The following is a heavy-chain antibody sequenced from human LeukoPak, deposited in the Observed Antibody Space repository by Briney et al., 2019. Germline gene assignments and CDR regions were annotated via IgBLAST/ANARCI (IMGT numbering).Heavy chain of an antibody. CDR2: FDPEDGET. CDR3: ATDFYTLRAYSSGWYFVY. V-gene: IGHV1-24*01. Sequence: ASVKVSCKVSGYTLTELSMHWVRQAPGKGLEWMGGFDPEDGETIYAQKFQGRVTMTEDTSTDTAYMELSSLRSEDTAVYYCATDFYTLRAYSSGWYFVYWGQGTLVTVSS. J-gene: IGHJ4*02. CDR1: GYTLTELS. D-gene: IGHD6-19*01.